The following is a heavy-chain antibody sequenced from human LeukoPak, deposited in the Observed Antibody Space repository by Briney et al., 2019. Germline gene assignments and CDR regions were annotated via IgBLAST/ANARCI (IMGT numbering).Heavy chain of an antibody. CDR1: GGSISSYY. CDR3: ARVITMVRGVMGENWFDP. J-gene: IGHJ5*02. V-gene: IGHV4-59*01. CDR2: IYYSGST. Sequence: PSETLSLTCTVSGGSISSYYWSWIRQPPGKGLEWIGYIYYSGSTNYNPSLKSRVTISVDTSKNQFSLKLSSVTAAETAVYYCARVITMVRGVMGENWFDPWGQGTLVTVSS. D-gene: IGHD3-10*01.